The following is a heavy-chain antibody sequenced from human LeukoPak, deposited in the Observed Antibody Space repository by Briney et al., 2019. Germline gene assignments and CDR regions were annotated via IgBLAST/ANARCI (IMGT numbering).Heavy chain of an antibody. Sequence: PSETLSLTCTVSGGSISSYYWRWIRQPPGKGLEWIGHIYGSGSTNYNPSLNRRVTSSVDSSKTQSSPQLSSVTAADTAVYYCAREGTRGTHLNWCDPWGQGTPVTVSS. J-gene: IGHJ5*02. D-gene: IGHD2-2*01. CDR3: AREGTRGTHLNWCDP. V-gene: IGHV4-59*01. CDR1: GGSISSYY. CDR2: IYGSGST.